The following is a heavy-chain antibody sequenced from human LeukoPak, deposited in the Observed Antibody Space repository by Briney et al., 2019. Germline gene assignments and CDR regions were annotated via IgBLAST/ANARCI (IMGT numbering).Heavy chain of an antibody. V-gene: IGHV4-39*07. J-gene: IGHJ4*02. D-gene: IGHD4-17*01. CDR2: IYYSGST. CDR3: ARQYGDYEALDY. CDR1: GGSISSSSYY. Sequence: SETLSLTCTVSGGSISSSSYYWGWIRQPPGKGLEWIGSIYYSGSTNYNPSLKSRVTISVDKSKNQFSLKLSSVTAADTAVYYCARQYGDYEALDYRGQGTLVTVSS.